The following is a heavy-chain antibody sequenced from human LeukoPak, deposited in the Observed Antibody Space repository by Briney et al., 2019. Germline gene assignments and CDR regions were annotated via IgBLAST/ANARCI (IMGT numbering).Heavy chain of an antibody. V-gene: IGHV3-30*02. CDR3: AKDRANPWSSDY. CDR2: TTHDGSDK. Sequence: PGGSLRLSCAASGFTFSDYAIYWVRQAPGKGLEWVAFTTHDGSDKYYADSVKGRFTISRDNSKNTLYLQMNSLRAEDTAVYYCAKDRANPWSSDYWRQGTPVTVSS. CDR1: GFTFSDYA. J-gene: IGHJ4*02. D-gene: IGHD3-10*01.